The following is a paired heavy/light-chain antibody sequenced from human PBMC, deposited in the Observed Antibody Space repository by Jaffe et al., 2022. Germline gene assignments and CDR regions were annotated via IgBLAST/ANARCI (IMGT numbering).Heavy chain of an antibody. J-gene: IGHJ6*03. V-gene: IGHV4-61*02. CDR3: AREQPFDVVVVAATHYYYYYMDV. CDR1: GGSISSGSYY. CDR2: IYTSGST. D-gene: IGHD2-15*01. Sequence: QVQLQESGPGLVKPSQTLSLTCTVSGGSISSGSYYWSWIRQPAGKGLEWIGRIYTSGSTNYNPSLKSRVTISVDTSKNQFSLKLSSVTAADTAVYYCAREQPFDVVVVAATHYYYYYMDVWGKGTTVTVSS.
Light chain of an antibody. J-gene: IGLJ1*01. CDR1: KLGDKY. CDR3: QAWDSSINYV. V-gene: IGLV3-1*01. Sequence: SYELTQPPSVSVSPGQTASITCSGDKLGDKYACWYQQKPGQSPVLVIYQDSKRPSGIPERFSGSNSGNTATLTISGTQAMDEADYYCQAWDSSINYVFGTGTKVTVL. CDR2: QDS.